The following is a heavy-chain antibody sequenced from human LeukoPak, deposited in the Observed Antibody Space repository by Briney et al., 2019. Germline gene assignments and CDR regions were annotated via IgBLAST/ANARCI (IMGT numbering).Heavy chain of an antibody. D-gene: IGHD1-7*01. CDR1: GGSLSSGGYY. V-gene: IGHV4-31*03. CDR2: IYYSGST. J-gene: IGHJ4*02. CDR3: ARDLWSRNYRYFDY. Sequence: SETLSLTCTVSGGSLSSGGYYWSWIRQHPGKGLEWIGYIYYSGSTYYNPSLKSRVTISVDTSKNQFSLKLSSVTAADTAVYYCARDLWSRNYRYFDYWGQGTLVTVSS.